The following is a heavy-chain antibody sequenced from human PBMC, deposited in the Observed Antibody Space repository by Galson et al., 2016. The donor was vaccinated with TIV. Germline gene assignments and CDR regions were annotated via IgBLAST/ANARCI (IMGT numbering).Heavy chain of an antibody. Sequence: LSLTCSVFGGSISNGDYYWTWLRQPPGKGLEWIGYVYYSGATNYNPSLKRRVTLSVDRSTNQFSLRLNSVTAADTAVYSCARCRGDYYYGIDVWGQGTTVTVSS. V-gene: IGHV4-30-4*08. CDR1: GGSISNGDYY. CDR3: ARCRGDYYYGIDV. CDR2: VYYSGAT. J-gene: IGHJ6*02. D-gene: IGHD3-10*01.